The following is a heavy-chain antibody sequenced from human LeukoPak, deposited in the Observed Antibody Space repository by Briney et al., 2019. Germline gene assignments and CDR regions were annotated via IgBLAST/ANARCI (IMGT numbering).Heavy chain of an antibody. V-gene: IGHV4-30-4*01. CDR2: IYYSGST. D-gene: IGHD4-17*01. CDR1: GGSISSGDYY. J-gene: IGHJ4*02. CDR3: ARDLYGDLGYFDY. Sequence: SETLSLTCTVSGGSISSGDYYWSWIRQPPGKGLEWIGYIYYSGSTYYNPSLKSRVTISVDTSKNQFSLKLSSVTAADTAVYYCARDLYGDLGYFDYWGQGTLVTVSS.